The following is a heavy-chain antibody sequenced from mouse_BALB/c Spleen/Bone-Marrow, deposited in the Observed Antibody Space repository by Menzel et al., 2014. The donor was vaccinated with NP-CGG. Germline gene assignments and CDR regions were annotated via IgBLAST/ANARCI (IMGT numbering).Heavy chain of an antibody. CDR2: INPGSGGT. D-gene: IGHD2-4*01. Sequence: QVQLQQPGAELVRPGTSVKVSCKASGYAFTNYLIEWVKKRPGQGLEWIGVINPGSGGTTYNEKFKDKATLTADNSSSTAYMQLSSLTFDDSTVYFCAGAIYYDYDDGGPFAHWGQGTLVTVSA. CDR3: AGAIYYDYDDGGPFAH. J-gene: IGHJ3*01. CDR1: GYAFTNYL. V-gene: IGHV1-54*01.